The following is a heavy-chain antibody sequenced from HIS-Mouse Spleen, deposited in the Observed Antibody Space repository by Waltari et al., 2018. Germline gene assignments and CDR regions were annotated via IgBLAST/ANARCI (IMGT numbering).Heavy chain of an antibody. Sequence: QLQLQESGPGLVKPSETLSLTCTVSGGSISSSSYYWGQIRQPPGKGLEWIGSIYYSGSTYYNPSLKSRVTISVDTSKNQFSLKLSSVTAADTAVYYCAREIPYSSSWYDWYFDLWGRGTLVTVSS. CDR1: GGSISSSSYY. CDR2: IYYSGST. D-gene: IGHD6-13*01. CDR3: AREIPYSSSWYDWYFDL. J-gene: IGHJ2*01. V-gene: IGHV4-39*07.